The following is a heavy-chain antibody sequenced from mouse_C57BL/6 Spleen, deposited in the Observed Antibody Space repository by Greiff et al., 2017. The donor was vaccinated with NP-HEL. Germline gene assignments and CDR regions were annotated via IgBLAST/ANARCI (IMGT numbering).Heavy chain of an antibody. CDR3: TRDYYGSSSFAY. CDR1: GFTFSSYA. J-gene: IGHJ3*01. D-gene: IGHD1-1*01. Sequence: EVQLQESGEGLVKPGGSLKLSCAASGFTFSSYAMSWVRQTPEKRLEWVAYISSGGDYIYYADTVKGRFTISRDNARNTLYLQMSSLKSEDTAMYYCTRDYYGSSSFAYWGQGTLVTVSA. V-gene: IGHV5-9-1*02. CDR2: ISSGGDYI.